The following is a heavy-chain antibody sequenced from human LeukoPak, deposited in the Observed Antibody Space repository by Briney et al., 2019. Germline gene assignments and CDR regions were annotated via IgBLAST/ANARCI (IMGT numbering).Heavy chain of an antibody. Sequence: GASVKVPCKASGYTFSGYYMHWVRQAPGQGLEWMGWINPKSGGTNEAQKFHDRVTMTRDTSIRTAYMEVSRLRSDDTAVYYCARSPDILTGENFDYWGQGTLVTVSS. CDR3: ARSPDILTGENFDY. CDR1: GYTFSGYY. V-gene: IGHV1-2*02. D-gene: IGHD3-9*01. CDR2: INPKSGGT. J-gene: IGHJ4*02.